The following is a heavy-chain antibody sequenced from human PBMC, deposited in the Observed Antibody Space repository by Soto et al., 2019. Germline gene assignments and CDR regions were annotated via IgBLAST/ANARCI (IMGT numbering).Heavy chain of an antibody. CDR2: IIPIFGTT. Sequence: SVKVSCKASGGTFSSYAISWVRQAPGQGLEWMGGIIPIFGTTNYAQKFQGRVTITADESTSTAYMELSSLRSEDTAVYYCARLYSGSYYWFDPWGQGTLVTVSS. CDR3: ARLYSGSYYWFDP. V-gene: IGHV1-69*13. CDR1: GGTFSSYA. J-gene: IGHJ5*02. D-gene: IGHD1-26*01.